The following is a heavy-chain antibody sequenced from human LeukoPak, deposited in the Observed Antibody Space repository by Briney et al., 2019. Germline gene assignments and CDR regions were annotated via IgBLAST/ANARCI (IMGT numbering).Heavy chain of an antibody. V-gene: IGHV1-18*01. Sequence: GASVTVSCMPSVYTFTNYGISWVRQAPGQGREGMGWISAYNGNTNYAQKLQGRVTMTTDTSTSTAYMELRSLRSDDTAVYYCARGGTYGETGDAFDIWGQGTVVTVSS. D-gene: IGHD1-14*01. CDR1: VYTFTNYG. CDR3: ARGGTYGETGDAFDI. CDR2: ISAYNGNT. J-gene: IGHJ3*02.